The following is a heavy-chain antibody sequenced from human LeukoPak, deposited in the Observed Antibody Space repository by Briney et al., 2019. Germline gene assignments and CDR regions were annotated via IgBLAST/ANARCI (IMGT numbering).Heavy chain of an antibody. CDR2: IKSDGST. V-gene: IGHV3-74*01. J-gene: IGHJ5*02. Sequence: PGGSLRLSCAASGSTFSSYWMHWVRQTPGKGLVWVPRIKSDGSTIYADSVKGRFTISRDNARNTLYLQMNSLRVEDTAMYYRARAVTYFYGSVTYDWFDPWGQGTLVTVSS. CDR1: GSTFSSYW. CDR3: ARAVTYFYGSVTYDWFDP. D-gene: IGHD3-10*01.